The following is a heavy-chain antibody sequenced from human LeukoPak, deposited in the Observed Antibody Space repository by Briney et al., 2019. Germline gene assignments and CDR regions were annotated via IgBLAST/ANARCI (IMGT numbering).Heavy chain of an antibody. J-gene: IGHJ4*02. Sequence: PSETLSLTCTVSGGSISSYYWSWIRQPPGKGLEWIGYIYYSGSTNYNPSLKSRVTISVDTSKNQFSLKLSSVTAADTAVYYCARVGATRLGFDYWGQGTLVTVSS. V-gene: IGHV4-59*12. CDR1: GGSISSYY. CDR2: IYYSGST. CDR3: ARVGATRLGFDY. D-gene: IGHD1-26*01.